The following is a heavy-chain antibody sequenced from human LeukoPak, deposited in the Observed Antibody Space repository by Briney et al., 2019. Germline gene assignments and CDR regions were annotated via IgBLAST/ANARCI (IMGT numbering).Heavy chain of an antibody. CDR1: GGSISSSSYY. V-gene: IGHV4-39*07. J-gene: IGHJ5*02. CDR2: IYYSGST. CDR3: ARDLSWDYGPRGYWFDP. D-gene: IGHD4-17*01. Sequence: SETLSLTCTVSGGSISSSSYYWGWIRQPPGKGLEWIGSIYYSGSTNYNPSLKSRVTISVDKSKNQFSLKLSSVTAADTAVYYCARDLSWDYGPRGYWFDPWGQGTLVTVSS.